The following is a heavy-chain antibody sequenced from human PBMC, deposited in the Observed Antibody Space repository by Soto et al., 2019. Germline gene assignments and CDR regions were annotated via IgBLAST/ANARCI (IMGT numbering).Heavy chain of an antibody. CDR3: ARGPGGPDGPGDY. J-gene: IGHJ4*02. Sequence: QVQLVQSGAEVKQPGASVKVSCKASGYTFTSYAMHWVRQAPGQRLEWMGWINAGNGNTKYSQKFQGRVTITRDTSASNGHKEVSSLGSEDTAVYFCARGPGGPDGPGDYWGQGTLVTVSS. CDR1: GYTFTSYA. CDR2: INAGNGNT. D-gene: IGHD2-15*01. V-gene: IGHV1-3*01.